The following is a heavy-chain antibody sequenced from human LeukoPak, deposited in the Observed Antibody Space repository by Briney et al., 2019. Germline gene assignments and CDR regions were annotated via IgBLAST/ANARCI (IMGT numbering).Heavy chain of an antibody. V-gene: IGHV1-46*01. CDR3: ATATITHTDY. J-gene: IGHJ4*02. D-gene: IGHD5-24*01. CDR2: INPSGGST. Sequence: ASVTVSCKASGYTFTSYYMHWVRPAPGQGLEWMGIINPSGGSTSYAQKFQGRVTMTRDTSTSTVYMELSSLRSEDTAVYYCATATITHTDYWGQGTLVTVSS. CDR1: GYTFTSYY.